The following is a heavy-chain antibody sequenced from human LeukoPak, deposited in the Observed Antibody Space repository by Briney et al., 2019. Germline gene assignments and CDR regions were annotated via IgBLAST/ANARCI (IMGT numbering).Heavy chain of an antibody. J-gene: IGHJ6*02. Sequence: HGESLKISCKCSGYKFTTYWIGWVRQMPGKGLEWMGIINPGDSDTRYNPSFQGQVTISADNSISTASLQWSSLKASDTAMYYCARHPDCTRTSCYVDYYGIDVWGQGTTVTVSS. D-gene: IGHD2-2*01. CDR2: INPGDSDT. V-gene: IGHV5-51*01. CDR1: GYKFTTYW. CDR3: ARHPDCTRTSCYVDYYGIDV.